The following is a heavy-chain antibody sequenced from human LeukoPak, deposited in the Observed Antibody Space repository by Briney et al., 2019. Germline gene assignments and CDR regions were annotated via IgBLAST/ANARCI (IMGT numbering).Heavy chain of an antibody. V-gene: IGHV3-53*01. D-gene: IGHD6-19*01. J-gene: IGHJ3*02. CDR2: IYSGGST. Sequence: GGSLRLSCAASGFTVSSNYMSWVRQAPGKGLEWVSVIYSGGSTYYADSVKGRFTISRDNSKNTLYLQMNSLRAEDTAVYYCARESVGRRRAVAVTGAFDIWGQGTMVTVSS. CDR1: GFTVSSNY. CDR3: ARESVGRRRAVAVTGAFDI.